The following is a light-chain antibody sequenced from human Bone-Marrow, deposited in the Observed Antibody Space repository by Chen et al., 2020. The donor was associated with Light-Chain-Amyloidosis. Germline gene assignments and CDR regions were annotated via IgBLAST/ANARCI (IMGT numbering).Light chain of an antibody. CDR1: DLPTKY. CDR3: QSADSSGTYEVI. J-gene: IGLJ2*01. Sequence: SYELIQPPSVSVSPGQTARITCSGDDLPTKYAYWYQQKPGQAPVLVTHRDTERPSGISERFSGSSSGTTATLTISGVQAEDEADYHCQSADSSGTYEVIFGGGTKLTVL. V-gene: IGLV3-25*03. CDR2: RDT.